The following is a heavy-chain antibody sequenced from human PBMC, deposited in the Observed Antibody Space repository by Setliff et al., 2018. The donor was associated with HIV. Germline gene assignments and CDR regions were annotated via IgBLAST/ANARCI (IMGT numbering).Heavy chain of an antibody. D-gene: IGHD1-1*01. Sequence: GGSLRLSCVASGFTVSSYYMSWVRPAPGKGLELVSTIYSEGNTYHADSVKGRFTIARDNSKNTLYLQLNSLGAEDTAIYYCAKPTSGMDPRSLDRWGQGTMVTVSS. J-gene: IGHJ3*01. CDR2: IYSEGNT. V-gene: IGHV3-53*01. CDR3: AKPTSGMDPRSLDR. CDR1: GFTVSSYY.